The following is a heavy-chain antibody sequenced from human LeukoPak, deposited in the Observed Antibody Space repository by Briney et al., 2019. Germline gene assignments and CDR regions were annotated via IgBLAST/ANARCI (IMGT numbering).Heavy chain of an antibody. CDR2: IYYSGST. V-gene: IGHV4-59*12. D-gene: IGHD3-10*01. CDR1: GGSISSYY. CDR3: ARDAVSVDYYGSAVYYMDV. Sequence: SETLSLTCTVSGGSISSYYWSWIRQPPGKGLEWIGYIYYSGSTNYNPSLKSRVTMSVDTSKNQFSLKLSSVTAADTAVYYCARDAVSVDYYGSAVYYMDVWGKGTTVTISS. J-gene: IGHJ6*03.